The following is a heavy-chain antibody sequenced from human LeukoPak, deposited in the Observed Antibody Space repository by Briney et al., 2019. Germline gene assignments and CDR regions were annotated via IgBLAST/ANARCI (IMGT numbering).Heavy chain of an antibody. CDR1: GFTFSSYA. V-gene: IGHV3-23*01. J-gene: IGHJ4*02. D-gene: IGHD3-10*01. CDR3: AKDKSYYYDSGSYGLDY. CDR2: ISGSGGST. Sequence: GGSLRFSCAASGFTFSSYAMSWVRQAPGKGLEWVSAISGSGGSTYYADSVKGRFTISRDNSKNTLYLQMNSLRAEDTAVYYCAKDKSYYYDSGSYGLDYWGQGTLVTVSS.